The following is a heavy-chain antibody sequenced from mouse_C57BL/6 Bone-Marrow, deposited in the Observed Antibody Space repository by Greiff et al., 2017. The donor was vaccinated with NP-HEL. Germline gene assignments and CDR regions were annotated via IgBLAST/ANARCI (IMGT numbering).Heavy chain of an antibody. CDR1: GFSFTTYA. J-gene: IGHJ2*01. V-gene: IGHV10-1*01. CDR3: VRQGYDGYYLDY. Sequence: DVMLVESGGGLVQPKGSLKLSCAASGFSFTTYAMNWVRQAPGKGLEWVARIRSKSNNYATYYADSLKDRFTISRDDSESMLYLQMNNLKTEDTAMYYCVRQGYDGYYLDYWGQGTTLTVSS. CDR2: IRSKSNNYAT. D-gene: IGHD2-3*01.